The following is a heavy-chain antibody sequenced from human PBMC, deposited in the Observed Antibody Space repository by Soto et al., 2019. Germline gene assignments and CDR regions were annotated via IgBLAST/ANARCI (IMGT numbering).Heavy chain of an antibody. V-gene: IGHV4-31*03. CDR3: ARERVLGDGGGFDV. CDR2: IYYIGST. D-gene: IGHD2-15*01. CDR1: GAAVSGGGQY. Sequence: QLQESGPGLLKPSQTLSLTCTVSGAAVSGGGQYWNWVRQLPGKGLEWIGNIYYIGSTDYNPSLKSRVTISFDTSKNQFSLKLISVTAADTAVYYCARERVLGDGGGFDVWGQGTTVTVSS. J-gene: IGHJ6*02.